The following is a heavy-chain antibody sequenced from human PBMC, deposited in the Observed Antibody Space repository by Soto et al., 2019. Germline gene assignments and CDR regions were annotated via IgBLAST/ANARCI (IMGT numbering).Heavy chain of an antibody. J-gene: IGHJ4*02. CDR2: ISYSGSP. Sequence: SETLSLTCTVSGVSVSRDYQWIWIRQPPGKGLEWIGHISYSGSPYYHPSLRSRLSISVDTSKNQFSLKVKSVTAADTAVYYCAIACDFWGQGTLVTVSS. V-gene: IGHV4-30-4*01. CDR1: GVSVSRDYQ. CDR3: AIACDF.